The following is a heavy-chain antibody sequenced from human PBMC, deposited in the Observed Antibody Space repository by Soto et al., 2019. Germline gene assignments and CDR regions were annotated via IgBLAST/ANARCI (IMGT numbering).Heavy chain of an antibody. CDR2: IQYRGST. Sequence: HLQLQESGPGLVKPSETLSLTCTVSDDSITSGAYYWGLIRQPPGKGMEGIGTIQYRGSTYYNPSLKSRVTMSLDTSKNQYSRRLSSVTAADTAVYFCAGLFLFGDLLFAYWGPGTLVTVSS. D-gene: IGHD3-10*02. V-gene: IGHV4-39*01. J-gene: IGHJ4*02. CDR3: AGLFLFGDLLFAY. CDR1: DDSITSGAYY.